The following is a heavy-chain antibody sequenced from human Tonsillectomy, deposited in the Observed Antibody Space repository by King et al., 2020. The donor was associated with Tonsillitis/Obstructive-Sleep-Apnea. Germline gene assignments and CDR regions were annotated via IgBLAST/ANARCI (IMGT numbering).Heavy chain of an antibody. J-gene: IGHJ3*02. CDR3: ARDSTGHDAFDI. D-gene: IGHD4-17*01. V-gene: IGHV7-4-1*02. CDR1: GYIFTTYA. CDR2: INTNTGNP. Sequence: QLVQSGSELKKSGASVKVSCMSSGYIFTTYAINCVRQAPGQGLEWMGCINTNTGNPTYAQVFTGRLVFSLDTSVSTAYLQISGLKAEDTAVYYCARDSTGHDAFDIWGQGTMVTVSS.